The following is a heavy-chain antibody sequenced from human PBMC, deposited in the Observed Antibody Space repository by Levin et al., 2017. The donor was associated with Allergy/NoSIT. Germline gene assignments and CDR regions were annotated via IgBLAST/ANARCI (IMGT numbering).Heavy chain of an antibody. CDR1: GGTFSSYA. Sequence: ASVKVSCKASGGTFSSYAISWVRQAPGQGLEWMGGIIPIFGTANYAQKFQGRVTITADESTSTAYMELSSLRSEDTAVYYCARDASLMITFGGVRDAFDSWGQGTMVTVSS. V-gene: IGHV1-69*13. CDR3: ARDASLMITFGGVRDAFDS. J-gene: IGHJ3*02. CDR2: IIPIFGTA. D-gene: IGHD3-16*01.